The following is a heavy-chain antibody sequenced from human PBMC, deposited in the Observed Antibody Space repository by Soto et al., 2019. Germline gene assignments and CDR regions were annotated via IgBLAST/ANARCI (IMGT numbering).Heavy chain of an antibody. CDR3: ARGNFWSGFDY. V-gene: IGHV4-61*08. CDR2: IYYSGST. Sequence: SETLSLTCTVSGGSINRGGYYWSWIRQHPGKGLEWIGYIYYSGSTNYNPSLKSRVTISVDTSKNQFSLKLSSVTAADTAVYYCARGNFWSGFDYWGQGTLVTVS. CDR1: GGSINRGGYY. J-gene: IGHJ4*02. D-gene: IGHD3-3*01.